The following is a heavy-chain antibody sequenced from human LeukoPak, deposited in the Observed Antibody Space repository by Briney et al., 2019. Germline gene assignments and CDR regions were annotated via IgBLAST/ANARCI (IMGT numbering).Heavy chain of an antibody. Sequence: GGSLRLSCAASGFTFSSYGMHWVRQAPGKGLEGVAVIWYDGSNKYYADSVKGRFTISRDNSKNTLYLQMNSLRAEDTAVYYCARDQGWLRAFDYWGQGTLVPVSS. CDR3: ARDQGWLRAFDY. CDR1: GFTFSSYG. D-gene: IGHD5-12*01. CDR2: IWYDGSNK. J-gene: IGHJ4*02. V-gene: IGHV3-33*01.